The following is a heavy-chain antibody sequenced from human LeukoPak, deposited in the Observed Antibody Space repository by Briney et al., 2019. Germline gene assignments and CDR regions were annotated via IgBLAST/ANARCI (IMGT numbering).Heavy chain of an antibody. CDR2: ISSSSSYI. CDR1: GFTFSSYS. V-gene: IGHV3-21*01. D-gene: IGHD2-15*01. J-gene: IGHJ6*03. Sequence: TGGSLRLPCAASGFTFSSYSMNWVRQAPGKGLEWVSSISSSSSYIYYADSVKGRFTISRDNAKNSLYLQMNSLRAEDTAVYYCARDDRSYCSGGSCYSYYYYMDVWGKGTTVTVSS. CDR3: ARDDRSYCSGGSCYSYYYYMDV.